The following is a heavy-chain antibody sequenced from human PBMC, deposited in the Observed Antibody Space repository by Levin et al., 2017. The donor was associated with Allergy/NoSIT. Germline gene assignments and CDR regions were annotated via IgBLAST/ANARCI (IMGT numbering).Heavy chain of an antibody. Sequence: ETLSLTCAASGFSFSSFPMHWVRQAPGRGLEYVSAISGSGGDTFYGNSVKDRFTISRDNSKNTLYLQMDSLKVEDMAVYYCARRAVTTPGYFDYWGQGALVTVSS. CDR1: GFSFSSFP. D-gene: IGHD4-17*01. V-gene: IGHV3-64*01. CDR2: ISGSGGDT. J-gene: IGHJ4*02. CDR3: ARRAVTTPGYFDY.